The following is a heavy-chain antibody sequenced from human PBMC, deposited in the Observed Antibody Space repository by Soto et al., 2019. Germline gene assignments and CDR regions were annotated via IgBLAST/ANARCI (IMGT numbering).Heavy chain of an antibody. Sequence: ASVKVSCKTSGYNFDNYGINWLRQAPGHGPEWMGWISGRNGHTKYAHKFQGRVSITTETRTATAYMELMSLTSDDTAVYYCARDPAYVDLVATIGLLSEVFHYWGQGTLVTVSS. CDR3: ARDPAYVDLVATIGLLSEVFHY. J-gene: IGHJ4*02. CDR1: GYNFDNYG. D-gene: IGHD5-12*01. V-gene: IGHV1-18*01. CDR2: ISGRNGHT.